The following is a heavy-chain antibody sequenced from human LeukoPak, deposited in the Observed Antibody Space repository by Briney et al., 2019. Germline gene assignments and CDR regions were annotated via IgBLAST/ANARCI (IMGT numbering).Heavy chain of an antibody. V-gene: IGHV1-69*13. J-gene: IGHJ6*02. CDR2: IIPIFGTA. CDR3: AREVVPAATYYYYYGMDV. D-gene: IGHD2-2*01. CDR1: GGTFSSYA. Sequence: SVKVSFKASGGTFSSYAISWVRQAPGQGLEWMGGIIPIFGTANYAQKFQGRVTITADESTSTAYMELSSLRSEDTAVYYCAREVVPAATYYYYYGMDVWGQGTTVTVSS.